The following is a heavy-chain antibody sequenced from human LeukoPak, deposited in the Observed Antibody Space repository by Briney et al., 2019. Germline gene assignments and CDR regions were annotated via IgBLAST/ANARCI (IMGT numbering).Heavy chain of an antibody. J-gene: IGHJ4*02. CDR2: INYSGST. Sequence: SETLSLTCSVSGGSISSSSHYWGWIRQPPGKGLEWIGSINYSGSTYHNASLKSRVTISVDTSKNQFSLKLSSVTAADTAVFYCARLDVDTAMVSGDYWGQGTLVTVTS. V-gene: IGHV4-39*01. CDR3: ARLDVDTAMVSGDY. CDR1: GGSISSSSHY. D-gene: IGHD5-18*01.